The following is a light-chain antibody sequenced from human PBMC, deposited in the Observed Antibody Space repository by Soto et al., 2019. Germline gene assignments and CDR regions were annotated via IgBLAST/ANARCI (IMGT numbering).Light chain of an antibody. V-gene: IGKV3-20*01. CDR2: GAS. Sequence: EIVLTQSPGTLSLSPGERATLSCRASQSVSSSYLAWYQQKPGQAPRLLIYGASSRATGIPDRFSGSGSGTDFTLTISRLEPEDFAVYYCQQYGSSPGVTFGQG. CDR1: QSVSSSY. CDR3: QQYGSSPGVT. J-gene: IGKJ5*01.